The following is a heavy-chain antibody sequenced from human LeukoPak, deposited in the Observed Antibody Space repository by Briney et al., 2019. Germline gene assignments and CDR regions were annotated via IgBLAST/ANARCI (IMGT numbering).Heavy chain of an antibody. J-gene: IGHJ5*02. V-gene: IGHV4-34*01. Sequence: SETLSLTCAVYGGSFSGYYWSWIRQPPGKGLEWIGEINHSGSTNYNPSLKSRVTISVDTSKNQFSLKLSSVTAADTAVYYCARETTYYDFWSGSGFDPWGQGTLVTVSS. CDR2: INHSGST. CDR1: GGSFSGYY. D-gene: IGHD3-3*01. CDR3: ARETTYYDFWSGSGFDP.